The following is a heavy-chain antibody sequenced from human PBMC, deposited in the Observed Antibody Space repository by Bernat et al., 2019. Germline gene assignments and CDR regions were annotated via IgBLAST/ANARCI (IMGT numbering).Heavy chain of an antibody. CDR1: GFTFGDYA. D-gene: IGHD6-19*01. CDR3: TRDPIAVAGTVTH. Sequence: EVQLVESGGGLVQPGRSLRLSCTASGFTFGDYAMSWFRQAPGKGLEWVGFIRNKAYGGTTEYAASVKGRFTISRDDSKSIAYLQMNSLKTEDTAVYYCTRDPIAVAGTVTHWGQGTLVTVSS. V-gene: IGHV3-49*03. CDR2: IRNKAYGGTT. J-gene: IGHJ4*02.